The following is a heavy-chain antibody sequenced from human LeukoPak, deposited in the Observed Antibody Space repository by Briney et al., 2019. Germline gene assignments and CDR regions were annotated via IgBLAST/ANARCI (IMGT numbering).Heavy chain of an antibody. CDR2: IYSGGST. D-gene: IGHD3-22*01. V-gene: IGHV3-53*01. J-gene: IGHJ6*02. CDR3: ASHPYYDSSGYYYADHYYYGMDV. Sequence: PGGSLRLSCAASGFTVSSNYMSWVRQAPGKGLEWVSVIYSGGSTYYADSVKGRFTISRDNSKNTLYLQMNSLRAEDTAVYYCASHPYYDSSGYYYADHYYYGMDVWGQGTTVTVSS. CDR1: GFTVSSNY.